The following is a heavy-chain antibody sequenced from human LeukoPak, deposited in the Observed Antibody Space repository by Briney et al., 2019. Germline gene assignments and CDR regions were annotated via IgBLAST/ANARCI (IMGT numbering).Heavy chain of an antibody. J-gene: IGHJ6*02. Sequence: PSETLSLTCTVSGGSISSYYWSWIRQPPGKGLEWTGYIYYSGSTNYNPSLKSRVTISVDTSKNQFSLKLSSVTAADTAVYYCARESAVYGMDVWGQGTTVTVSS. V-gene: IGHV4-59*01. CDR2: IYYSGST. CDR1: GGSISSYY. CDR3: ARESAVYGMDV.